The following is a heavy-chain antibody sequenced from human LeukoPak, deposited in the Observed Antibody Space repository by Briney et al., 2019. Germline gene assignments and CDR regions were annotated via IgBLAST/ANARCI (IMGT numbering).Heavy chain of an antibody. V-gene: IGHV4-34*11. D-gene: IGHD1-26*01. CDR1: GGSFSGYY. J-gene: IGHJ4*02. Sequence: SETLSLTCAVYGGSFSGYYWSWIRQPPGKGLEWIGYIYYSGSTNYNPSLKSRVTISVDTSKNQFSLRLSSVTAADTAVYYCAREEEQGNYLDYWAREPWSPSPQ. CDR3: AREEEQGNYLDY. CDR2: IYYSGST.